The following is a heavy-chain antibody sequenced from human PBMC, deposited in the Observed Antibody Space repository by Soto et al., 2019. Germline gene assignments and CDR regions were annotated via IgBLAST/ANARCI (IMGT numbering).Heavy chain of an antibody. D-gene: IGHD6-13*01. J-gene: IGHJ4*02. Sequence: LRLSCAASGFTFSNAWMNWVRQAPGKGLEWVGRIKSKTDGGTTDYAAPVKGRFTISRDDSKNTLYLQMNSLKTEDTAVYDCTPSVYWQQLPLRRAQGTLDTVSS. V-gene: IGHV3-15*07. CDR3: TPSVYWQQLPLR. CDR2: IKSKTDGGTT. CDR1: GFTFSNAW.